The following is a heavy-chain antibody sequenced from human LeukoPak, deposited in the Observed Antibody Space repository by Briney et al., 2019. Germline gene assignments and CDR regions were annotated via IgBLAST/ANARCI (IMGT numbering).Heavy chain of an antibody. CDR2: IIWNSGSI. V-gene: IGHV3-9*01. CDR1: GFTFDDYA. Sequence: GGSLRLSCAASGFTFDDYAMHWVRQAPGKGLEWVSGIIWNSGSIGYADSVKGRFTISRDNAKNSLYLQMNSLRAEDTALYYCAKDGQWLVRGDYFDYWGQGTLVTVSS. CDR3: AKDGQWLVRGDYFDY. D-gene: IGHD6-19*01. J-gene: IGHJ4*02.